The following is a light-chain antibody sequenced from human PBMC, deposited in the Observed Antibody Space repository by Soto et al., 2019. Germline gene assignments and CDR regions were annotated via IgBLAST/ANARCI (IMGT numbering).Light chain of an antibody. Sequence: SVLTQPASVSGSPGQSITISCTGTSSDVGNSNRVSWYQHHPGTDPKVMIYEGIKRPSGVSIRFSGSKSGNTASLTISGLQAEDEADYYCSSYAGSGTWVFGGGTKLTVL. CDR3: SSYAGSGTWV. J-gene: IGLJ3*02. V-gene: IGLV2-23*01. CDR2: EGI. CDR1: SSDVGNSNR.